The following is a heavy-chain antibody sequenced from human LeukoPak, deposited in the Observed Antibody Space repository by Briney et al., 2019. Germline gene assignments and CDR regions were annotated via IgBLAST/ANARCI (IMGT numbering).Heavy chain of an antibody. CDR1: GFTFSDYY. CDR3: ARDIYYGSGSYDY. J-gene: IGHJ4*02. V-gene: IGHV3-7*01. Sequence: PGGSLRLSCAASGFTFSDYYMSWIRQAPGKGLEWVANIKQDGSEKYYVDSVKGRFTISRDNAKNSLYLQMNSLRAEDTAVYYCARDIYYGSGSYDYWGQGTLVTVSS. CDR2: IKQDGSEK. D-gene: IGHD3-10*01.